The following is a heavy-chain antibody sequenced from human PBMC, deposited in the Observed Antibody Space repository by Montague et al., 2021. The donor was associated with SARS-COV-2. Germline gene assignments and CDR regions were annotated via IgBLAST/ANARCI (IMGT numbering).Heavy chain of an antibody. CDR1: GFIFGDYA. D-gene: IGHD3-3*01. V-gene: IGHV3-9*01. CDR2: ISWSSGNI. CDR3: AKAVSPSSDYDFWSGFYAAFDF. Sequence: SLRLSCAASGFIFGDYAMHWVRQAPGKGLEWVSGISWSSGNIGYADPVKGRFTISRDNAKKSLFLQMNSLRAEDTALYYCAKAVSPSSDYDFWSGFYAAFDFWGQGTLVTVSS. J-gene: IGHJ4*02.